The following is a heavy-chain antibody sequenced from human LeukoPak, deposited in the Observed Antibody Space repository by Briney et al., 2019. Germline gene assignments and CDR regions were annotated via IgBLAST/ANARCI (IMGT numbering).Heavy chain of an antibody. V-gene: IGHV3-21*01. D-gene: IGHD3-3*01. CDR3: ARDFGDPLGYDFWSGYLDY. CDR1: GFTFSSYS. Sequence: GGSLRLSCAASGFTFSSYSMNWVRQAPGKGLEWVSSISSSSSYIYYADSVKGRFTISRDNAKNSLYLQMNSLRAEDTAVYYCARDFGDPLGYDFWSGYLDYWGQGTLVTVSS. J-gene: IGHJ4*02. CDR2: ISSSSSYI.